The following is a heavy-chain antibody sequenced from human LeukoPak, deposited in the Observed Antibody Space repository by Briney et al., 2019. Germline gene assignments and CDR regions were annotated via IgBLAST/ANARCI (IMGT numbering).Heavy chain of an antibody. CDR1: GFTFRSYA. J-gene: IGHJ4*02. Sequence: GGSLRLSCTASGFTFRSYATHWVRQAPGKGLEWVAVISYDGSNKYYADSVKGRFTISRDNSKNTLYLQMKSLRAEDTAVYYCARSALSYSNYYFDYWGQGTLVTVSS. V-gene: IGHV3-30*04. D-gene: IGHD4-11*01. CDR2: ISYDGSNK. CDR3: ARSALSYSNYYFDY.